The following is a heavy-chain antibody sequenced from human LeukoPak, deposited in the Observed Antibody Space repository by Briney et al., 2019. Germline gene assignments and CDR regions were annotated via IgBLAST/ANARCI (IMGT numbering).Heavy chain of an antibody. CDR1: GGSISSSSYY. J-gene: IGHJ4*02. CDR3: ATKTYYDFWSGYLPDY. Sequence: SETLSLTCTVSGGSISSSSYYWGWIRQPPGKGLEWIGSIYYSGGTYYNPSLKSRVTISVDTSKNQFSLKLSSVTAADTAVYYCATKTYYDFWSGYLPDYWGQGTLVTVSS. D-gene: IGHD3-3*01. CDR2: IYYSGGT. V-gene: IGHV4-39*01.